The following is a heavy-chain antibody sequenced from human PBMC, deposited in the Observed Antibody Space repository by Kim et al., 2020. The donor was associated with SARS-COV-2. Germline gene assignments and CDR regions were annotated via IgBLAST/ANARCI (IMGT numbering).Heavy chain of an antibody. J-gene: IGHJ4*02. CDR2: IYPGDSDT. Sequence: GESLKISCKGSGYSFTSYWIGWVRQMPGKGLEWMGIIYPGDSDTRYSPSFQGQVTISADKSISTAYLQWSSLKASDTAMYYCARPSAYYYDSSGYFSQWYYFDYWGQGTLVTVSS. CDR3: ARPSAYYYDSSGYFSQWYYFDY. D-gene: IGHD3-22*01. V-gene: IGHV5-51*01. CDR1: GYSFTSYW.